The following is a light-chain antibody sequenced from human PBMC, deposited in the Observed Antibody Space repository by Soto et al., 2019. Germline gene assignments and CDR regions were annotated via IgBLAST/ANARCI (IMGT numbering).Light chain of an antibody. J-gene: IGKJ1*01. V-gene: IGKV3-20*01. Sequence: EIVMTQSPGTLSLSPGERATLSGRASQSVSSNHLAWYQQKPGQAPRLLIYGGSSRATGIPVRFSGSGSETDFTLTITRLEPEDFAVYYCQQYSSSRTFGQGTKVDIK. CDR3: QQYSSSRT. CDR1: QSVSSNH. CDR2: GGS.